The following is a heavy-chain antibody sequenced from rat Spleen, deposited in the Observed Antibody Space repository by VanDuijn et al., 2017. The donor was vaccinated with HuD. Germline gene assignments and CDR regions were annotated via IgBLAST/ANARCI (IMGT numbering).Heavy chain of an antibody. Sequence: EVQLVESGGGLVQPGRSLKLSCAASGFTFSDYYMAWVRQAPKKGLEWVASISYEGSSTYYGDSVKGRCTISRDNAKSTLYLQRNRLRSEDTATYYCARLDDGTYYRYYFDYWGQGVMVTVSS. CDR1: GFTFSDYY. CDR2: ISYEGSST. CDR3: ARLDDGTYYRYYFDY. D-gene: IGHD1-12*02. V-gene: IGHV5-22*01. J-gene: IGHJ2*01.